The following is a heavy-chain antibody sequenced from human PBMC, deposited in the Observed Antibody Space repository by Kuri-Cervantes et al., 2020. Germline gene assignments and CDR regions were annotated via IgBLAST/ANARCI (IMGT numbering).Heavy chain of an antibody. CDR3: AKDRLGIQLAGKGPFDP. CDR1: GFTFSSYA. Sequence: GESLKISCAASGFTFSSYAMSWVRQAPGKVLEWVSAISGSGGSTYYADSVKGRFTISRDNSKNTLYLQMNSLRAEDTAVYYCAKDRLGIQLAGKGPFDPWGQGTLVTVSS. V-gene: IGHV3-23*01. CDR2: ISGSGGST. D-gene: IGHD1-1*01. J-gene: IGHJ5*02.